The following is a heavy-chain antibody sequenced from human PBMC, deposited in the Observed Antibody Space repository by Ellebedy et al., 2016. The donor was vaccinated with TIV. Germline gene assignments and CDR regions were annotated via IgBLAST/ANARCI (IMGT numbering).Heavy chain of an antibody. CDR2: FYYIGTT. D-gene: IGHD5-24*01. J-gene: IGHJ4*02. Sequence: MPGGSLRLSCTVSGGSISNSDYYWAWIRQPTGKGLEWIGNFYYIGTTYYNPSLKSRVTVSVDTSNNQFSLKLSSVTAAHTAVYYCARFRDGSNCFDYWGQGILVTVSS. CDR3: ARFRDGSNCFDY. V-gene: IGHV4-39*01. CDR1: GGSISNSDYY.